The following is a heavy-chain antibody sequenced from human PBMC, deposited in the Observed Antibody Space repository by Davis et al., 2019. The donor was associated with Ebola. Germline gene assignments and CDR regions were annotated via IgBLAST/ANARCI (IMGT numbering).Heavy chain of an antibody. CDR2: INSDGSST. CDR3: ARGPPSVRPLWYFDL. V-gene: IGHV3-74*01. J-gene: IGHJ2*01. CDR1: GFTFSSYW. Sequence: PGGSLRLSCAASGFTFSSYWMHWVRQAPGKGLVWVSRINSDGSSTSYADSVKGRFTISRDNAKNTLYLQMNSLRAEDTAVYYCARGPPSVRPLWYFDLWGRGTLVTVSS. D-gene: IGHD3-10*01.